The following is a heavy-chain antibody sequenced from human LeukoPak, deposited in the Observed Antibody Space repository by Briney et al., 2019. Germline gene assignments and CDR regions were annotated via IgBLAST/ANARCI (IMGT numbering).Heavy chain of an antibody. CDR2: MKEDGSEK. D-gene: IGHD5-12*01. V-gene: IGHV3-7*01. J-gene: IGHJ4*02. CDR1: GINFRGYW. CDR3: ARDLGHTGYDLYDY. Sequence: GGSLRLSCAVSGINFRGYWMAWVRQAPGKGLEWVSNMKEDGSEKYYVDSVKGRFTISRDNAKNSLYLEMNSLRVEDTAVYYCARDLGHTGYDLYDYWGQGTLVTVSS.